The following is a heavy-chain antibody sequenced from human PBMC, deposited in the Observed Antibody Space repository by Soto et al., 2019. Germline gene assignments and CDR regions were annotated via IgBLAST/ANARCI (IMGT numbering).Heavy chain of an antibody. CDR2: INAGNGNT. Sequence: QVQLVQSGAEVKKPGASVKVSCKASGYTFTSYAMHWVRQAPGQRLEWMGWINAGNGNTKYSQKFQGRVTITRDTSASTAYMELSSLRSEDTAVYYCARDLRSQLEPIRGAFDIWGQGTMVTVSS. CDR1: GYTFTSYA. D-gene: IGHD1-1*01. CDR3: ARDLRSQLEPIRGAFDI. J-gene: IGHJ3*02. V-gene: IGHV1-3*01.